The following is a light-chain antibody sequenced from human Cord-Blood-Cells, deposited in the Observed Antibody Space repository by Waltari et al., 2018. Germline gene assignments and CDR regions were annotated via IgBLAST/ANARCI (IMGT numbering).Light chain of an antibody. CDR3: QQYGSSPLS. Sequence: EIVLTQSPGTLSLSPGERATLSCRASQSVSSSYLAWYQQKPGQAPRLLIYGASSRATGIPDRFSGSGSGTDFTLTISSLEPEDFAVYYCQQYGSSPLSFGQGTKVETK. CDR2: GAS. J-gene: IGKJ1*01. CDR1: QSVSSSY. V-gene: IGKV3-20*01.